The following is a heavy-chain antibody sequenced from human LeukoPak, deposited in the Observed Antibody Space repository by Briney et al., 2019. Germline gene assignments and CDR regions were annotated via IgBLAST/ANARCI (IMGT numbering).Heavy chain of an antibody. D-gene: IGHD2-2*01. Sequence: SETLSLTCTVSGGSIIRTDYYWGWIRQPPGKGLEWIGSIYHSGSTYYNPSLESRVSVSVDTSRSQFSLRLSSVTAEDTAVYYCARAPTVLVGYCSSSSCQADYWGQGTLVTVSS. CDR1: GGSIIRTDYY. CDR3: ARAPTVLVGYCSSSSCQADY. CDR2: IYHSGST. V-gene: IGHV4-39*01. J-gene: IGHJ4*02.